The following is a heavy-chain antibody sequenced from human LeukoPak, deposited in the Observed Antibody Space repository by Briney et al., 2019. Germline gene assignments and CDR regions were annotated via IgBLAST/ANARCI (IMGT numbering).Heavy chain of an antibody. Sequence: GESLKISCKGSGYSFTSYWIGWVRQMPGKGLEWMGIIYPGDSDTRYSPSFQGQVTISADKSISTAYLQWSSLKASDTAMYYCARRDCSSTSCYTEDSWFDPWGQGTLVTVPS. D-gene: IGHD2-2*02. CDR3: ARRDCSSTSCYTEDSWFDP. V-gene: IGHV5-51*01. CDR1: GYSFTSYW. CDR2: IYPGDSDT. J-gene: IGHJ5*02.